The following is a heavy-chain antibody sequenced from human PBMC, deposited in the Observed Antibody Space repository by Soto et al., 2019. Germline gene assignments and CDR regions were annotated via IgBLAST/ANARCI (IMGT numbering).Heavy chain of an antibody. V-gene: IGHV4-61*08. Sequence: SETLTLTCSVSGGSVSSVGHYWSLIRQPPGKGLELSGEIFNCGNTSHDPFLKIRVTISVDKNKIQLFLNLSPVTAADTAVDYCARVGRGDFDYLGQGTLVTVSS. CDR2: IFNCGNT. CDR1: GGSVSSVGHY. D-gene: IGHD5-12*01. CDR3: ARVGRGDFDY. J-gene: IGHJ4*02.